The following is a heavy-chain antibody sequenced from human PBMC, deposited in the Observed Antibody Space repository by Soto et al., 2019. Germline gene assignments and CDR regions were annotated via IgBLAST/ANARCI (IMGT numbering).Heavy chain of an antibody. Sequence: TSETLSLTCSVSGGSISGSYWSWIRQSPGKGLEWLGYVYYTGSTNYSPSLRSRVSISVDTSKNEFSLRLSSVTAADTAVFFCARSVAVPGAHIDYWGQGTQVTVSS. CDR2: VYYTGST. V-gene: IGHV4-59*01. J-gene: IGHJ4*02. CDR1: GGSISGSY. CDR3: ARSVAVPGAHIDY. D-gene: IGHD6-19*01.